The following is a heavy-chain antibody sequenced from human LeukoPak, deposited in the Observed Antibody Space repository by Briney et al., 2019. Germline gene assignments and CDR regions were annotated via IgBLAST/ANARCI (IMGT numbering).Heavy chain of an antibody. CDR3: ARDAPQWRNAFDF. D-gene: IGHD6-19*01. V-gene: IGHV1-18*01. CDR1: GYTFTSCG. Sequence: ASVEVSCKASGYTFTSCGICWVRQAPGQGLEWMGWVSAYNGDTNYAQKFQGRVTMTTDTSTSTAYMELRSLRSDDTAVYYCARDAPQWRNAFDFWGHGTMVTVSS. J-gene: IGHJ3*01. CDR2: VSAYNGDT.